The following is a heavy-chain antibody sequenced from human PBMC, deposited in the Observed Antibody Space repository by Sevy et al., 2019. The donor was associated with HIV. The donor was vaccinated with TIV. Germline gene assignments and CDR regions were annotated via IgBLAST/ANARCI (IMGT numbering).Heavy chain of an antibody. J-gene: IGHJ3*02. V-gene: IGHV3-33*01. CDR1: GFTFSIYG. D-gene: IGHD3-22*01. Sequence: GGSLRLSCAAYGFTFSIYGMHWVRLAPGKGLEWVAVIWNDRSNKHYADSVKGRFTISRDNAKNTLYLQMNSLRVEDTAVYYCASLPNNYYDISGSSGDDAFDIWGQGTRVTVSS. CDR2: IWNDRSNK. CDR3: ASLPNNYYDISGSSGDDAFDI.